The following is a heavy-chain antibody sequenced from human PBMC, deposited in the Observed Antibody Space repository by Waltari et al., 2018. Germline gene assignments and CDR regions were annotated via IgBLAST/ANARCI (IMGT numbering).Heavy chain of an antibody. CDR2: AYSRYKWSN. Sequence: QVQLQQSGPGLVKPSQTLSLTCAISGDSVARYGAAWNWIRQAPSRGLEWLGRAYSRYKWSNDYAVSVKSRITINPDTSKNQFSLQLHSVTPDDTAVYYCASGRDSAFDIWGQGTIVTVSS. D-gene: IGHD3-10*01. CDR1: GDSVARYGAA. CDR3: ASGRDSAFDI. J-gene: IGHJ3*02. V-gene: IGHV6-1*01.